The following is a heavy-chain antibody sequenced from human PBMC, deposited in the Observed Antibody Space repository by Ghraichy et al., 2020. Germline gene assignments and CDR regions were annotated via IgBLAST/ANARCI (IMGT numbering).Heavy chain of an antibody. CDR3: ARHRGYYYDSSGDAFDI. CDR1: GYSFTSYW. V-gene: IGHV5-51*01. J-gene: IGHJ3*02. D-gene: IGHD3-22*01. CDR2: IYPGDSDT. Sequence: GESLNISCKGSGYSFTSYWIGWVRQMPGKGLEWMGIIYPGDSDTRYSPSFQGQVTISADKSISTAYLQWSSLKASDTAMYYCARHRGYYYDSSGDAFDIWGQGTMVTVSS.